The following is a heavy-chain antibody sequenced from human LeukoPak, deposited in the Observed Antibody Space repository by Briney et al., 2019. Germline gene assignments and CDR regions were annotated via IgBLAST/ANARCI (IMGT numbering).Heavy chain of an antibody. D-gene: IGHD4-17*01. V-gene: IGHV1-18*01. CDR2: ISGYNGNT. CDR1: NYTFIPYN. CDR3: ARDKPAYGDYDYYYYGMDV. Sequence: ASVKVSCKTSNYTFIPYNIAWVRQAAGQGLEWMGWISGYNGNTDYAQKLQGRVTMTTDTSTSTAYMELRSLRSDDTAVYYCARDKPAYGDYDYYYYGMDVWGQGTTVTVSS. J-gene: IGHJ6*02.